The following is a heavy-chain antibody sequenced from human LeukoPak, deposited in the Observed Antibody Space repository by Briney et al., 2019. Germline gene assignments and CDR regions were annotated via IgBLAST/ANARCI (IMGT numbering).Heavy chain of an antibody. Sequence: GGSLRLSCAASGFTFSSYSMNWVRQAPGKGLEWVANIRQDESEIYYVGSAKGRFTISRDNAKSSLYLQMNSLRAEDTAMYYCARDFESLLWFGELLPDYVMDVWGQGTTVTVSS. D-gene: IGHD3-10*01. J-gene: IGHJ6*02. CDR2: IRQDESEI. CDR3: ARDFESLLWFGELLPDYVMDV. V-gene: IGHV3-7*01. CDR1: GFTFSSYS.